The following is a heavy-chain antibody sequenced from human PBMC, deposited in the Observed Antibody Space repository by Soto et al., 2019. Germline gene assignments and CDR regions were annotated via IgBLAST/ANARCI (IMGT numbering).Heavy chain of an antibody. D-gene: IGHD2-21*02. CDR2: ISGGGRST. Sequence: GGSLRLSCAVYGFTFRNYAMNWVRQPPGKGLEWVSAISGGGRSTYYADSVKGRFTISRDNSKNTLYLQMNSLRAEDTAVYYCAKALRGDQYYMDVWGKGTTVTVSS. J-gene: IGHJ6*03. CDR3: AKALRGDQYYMDV. CDR1: GFTFRNYA. V-gene: IGHV3-23*01.